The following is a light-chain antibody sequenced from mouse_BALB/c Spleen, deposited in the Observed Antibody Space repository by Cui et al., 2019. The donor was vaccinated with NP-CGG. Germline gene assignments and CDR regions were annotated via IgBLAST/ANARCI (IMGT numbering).Light chain of an antibody. CDR3: ALWYSNHWV. CDR1: TGAVTTSNY. V-gene: IGLV1*01. CDR2: GTN. J-gene: IGLJ1*01. Sequence: QAVVTQESALTTSPGETVTLTCRSSTGAVTTSNYANWVQEKPEQLFTGLIGGTNNRVPGVPARFSGSLIGDKAALTITGTQTEDEAIYFCALWYSNHWVFGGGTKVTVL.